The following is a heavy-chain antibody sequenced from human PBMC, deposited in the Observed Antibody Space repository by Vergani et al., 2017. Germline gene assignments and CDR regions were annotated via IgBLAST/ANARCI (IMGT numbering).Heavy chain of an antibody. Sequence: QVQLVQSGAEVKKPGSSVKVSFKASVFTFISFTFIWVRQAPGQGLEWMGWISAYNGNTNYAQKLQGRVTMTTDTSTSTAYMELRSLRSDDTAVYYCARDPDIVVVPAAPYYYYYYGMDVWGQGTTVTVSS. CDR1: VFTFISFT. D-gene: IGHD2-2*01. J-gene: IGHJ6*02. CDR3: ARDPDIVVVPAAPYYYYYYGMDV. V-gene: IGHV1-18*01. CDR2: ISAYNGNT.